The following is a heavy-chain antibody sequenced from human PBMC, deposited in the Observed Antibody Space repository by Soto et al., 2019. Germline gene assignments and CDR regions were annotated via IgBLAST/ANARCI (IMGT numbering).Heavy chain of an antibody. CDR1: GYSFTSYW. Sequence: GESLKISCKGSGYSFTSYWIGWVRQMPGKGLEWMGIIYPGDSDTRYSPSFQGQVTISADKSISTAYLQWSSLKASDTAMYYCARHEPGIAAAGTIDYWGQGTLVPVSS. D-gene: IGHD6-13*01. CDR2: IYPGDSDT. V-gene: IGHV5-51*01. J-gene: IGHJ4*02. CDR3: ARHEPGIAAAGTIDY.